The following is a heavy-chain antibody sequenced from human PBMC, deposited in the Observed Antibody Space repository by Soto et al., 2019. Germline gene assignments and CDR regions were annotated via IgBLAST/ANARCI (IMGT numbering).Heavy chain of an antibody. CDR2: IKSKTDGGTT. CDR3: TTDGVVVVESLKSYYYYGMDV. D-gene: IGHD2-15*01. V-gene: IGHV3-15*07. J-gene: IGHJ6*02. Sequence: PGGSLRLSCAASGFTFSNAWMNWVRQAPGKGLEWVGRIKSKTDGGTTDYAAPVKGRFTISRDDSKNTLYLQMNSLKTEDTAVYYCTTDGVVVVESLKSYYYYGMDVWGQGTTVTVSS. CDR1: GFTFSNAW.